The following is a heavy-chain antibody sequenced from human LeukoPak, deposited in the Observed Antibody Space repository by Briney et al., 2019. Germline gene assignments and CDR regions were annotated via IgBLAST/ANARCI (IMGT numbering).Heavy chain of an antibody. CDR3: AREGCSSTSCYRRGYYYYYGMDV. CDR1: GFTFSSYG. CDR2: IWYDGSNK. D-gene: IGHD2-2*01. Sequence: GGSLRLSCAASGFTFSSYGMHWVRQAPGKGLEWVAVIWYDGSNKYYADSVKGRFTISRDNSKNTLYLQMNSLRAEDTAVYYCAREGCSSTSCYRRGYYYYYGMDVWGQGTTVTVSS. J-gene: IGHJ6*02. V-gene: IGHV3-33*01.